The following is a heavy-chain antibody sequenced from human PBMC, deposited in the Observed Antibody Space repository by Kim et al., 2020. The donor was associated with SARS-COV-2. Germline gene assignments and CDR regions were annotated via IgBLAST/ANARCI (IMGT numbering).Heavy chain of an antibody. J-gene: IGHJ4*02. V-gene: IGHV3-48*02. CDR2: ISSSCKTI. CDR1: GFTFSSYS. CDR3: ARDTSSSSDPLDY. D-gene: IGHD6-6*01. Sequence: GGSLRLSCAASGFTFSSYSMNWVRQAPGKGLEWVSYISSSCKTIYYADSVKGRFTISRDDAKNSLYLQMNSLRDEDSAVYYCARDTSSSSDPLDYWGQGTLVIVSS.